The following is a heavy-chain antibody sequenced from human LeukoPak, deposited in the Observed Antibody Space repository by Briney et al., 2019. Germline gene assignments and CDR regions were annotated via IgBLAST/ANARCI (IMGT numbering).Heavy chain of an antibody. CDR2: IYYSGST. J-gene: IGHJ4*02. Sequence: SETLSLTCTVSGGSISSSSYYWGWIRQPPGKGLEWIGSIYYSGSTYYNPTLKSRVTISVDTSKNQFSLKLSSVTAADTAVYYCARHYSSGWSGWGQGTLVTVSS. V-gene: IGHV4-39*01. D-gene: IGHD6-19*01. CDR1: GGSISSSSYY. CDR3: ARHYSSGWSG.